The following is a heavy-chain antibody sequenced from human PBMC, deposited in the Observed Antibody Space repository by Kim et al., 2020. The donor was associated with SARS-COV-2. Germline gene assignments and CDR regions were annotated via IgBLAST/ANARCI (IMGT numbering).Heavy chain of an antibody. CDR1: GYTFTSYG. CDR3: ARDLYGDYDPLFDY. Sequence: ASVKVSCKASGYTFTSYGISWVRQAPGQGLEWMGWITGSNGNKNYAQNLQGRVTMTTDTSTSTAYMELRSLRSDDTAMYYCARDLYGDYDPLFDYWGQGTLVTVSS. J-gene: IGHJ4*02. CDR2: ITGSNGNK. V-gene: IGHV1-18*01. D-gene: IGHD4-17*01.